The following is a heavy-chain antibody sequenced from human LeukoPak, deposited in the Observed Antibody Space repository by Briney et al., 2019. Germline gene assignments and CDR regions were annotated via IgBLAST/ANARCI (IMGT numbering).Heavy chain of an antibody. V-gene: IGHV1-46*01. D-gene: IGHD3-22*01. J-gene: IGHJ4*02. Sequence: ASVKVSCKTSGYTFTIYYMHWVRQAPGQGLEWMGIINPSGGSTSYAQKFQGRVTMTRDTSTSTVYMELSSLRSEDTAVYYCARSHSYYYDSCGYYSDYWGQGTLVTVSS. CDR1: GYTFTIYY. CDR3: ARSHSYYYDSCGYYSDY. CDR2: INPSGGST.